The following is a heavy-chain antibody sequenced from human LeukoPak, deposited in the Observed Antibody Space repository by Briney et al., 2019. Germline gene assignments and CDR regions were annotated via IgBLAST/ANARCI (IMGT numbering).Heavy chain of an antibody. D-gene: IGHD2-8*01. J-gene: IGHJ3*02. V-gene: IGHV3-7*01. CDR3: ARASVRMGDAFDI. Sequence: GGSLRLSCAASGFTFSSYWMSWVRQAPGKGLEWVANIKQDGSEKYYVDSVKGRFTISRDNAKNSLYLQINSLRAEDTAVYYCARASVRMGDAFDIWGQGTMVTVSS. CDR1: GFTFSSYW. CDR2: IKQDGSEK.